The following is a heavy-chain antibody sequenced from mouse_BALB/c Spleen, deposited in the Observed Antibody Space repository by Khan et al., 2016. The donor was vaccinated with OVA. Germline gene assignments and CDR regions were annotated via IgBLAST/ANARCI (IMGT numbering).Heavy chain of an antibody. CDR2: INPYNDYT. Sequence: VQLQQSGPELVKPGASVKMSCKASGYTFTSYDMYWVKQKPGQGLEWIGYINPYNDYTKFNEKFKGKATLTSDKSSSTAYMELSSLTSEDSAVYYCARVVLGLQTWFAYWGQGTLVTVSA. V-gene: IGHV1S136*01. CDR1: GYTFTSYD. CDR3: ARVVLGLQTWFAY. J-gene: IGHJ3*01. D-gene: IGHD3-1*01.